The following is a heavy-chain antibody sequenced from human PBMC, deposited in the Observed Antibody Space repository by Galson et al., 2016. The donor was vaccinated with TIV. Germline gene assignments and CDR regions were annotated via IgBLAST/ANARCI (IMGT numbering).Heavy chain of an antibody. V-gene: IGHV3-20*01. CDR1: GFTFNDYG. CDR3: ARHVTCGGDCYYSDF. CDR2: IIWNGGIT. D-gene: IGHD2-21*01. Sequence: SLRLSCAASGFTFNDYGMTWVRQAPGKGLEWISDIIWNGGITGYADSVKGRFTISRDNAKNSLYLQMNSLRAEDTALYLCARHVTCGGDCYYSDFWGQGTLVTVSS. J-gene: IGHJ4*02.